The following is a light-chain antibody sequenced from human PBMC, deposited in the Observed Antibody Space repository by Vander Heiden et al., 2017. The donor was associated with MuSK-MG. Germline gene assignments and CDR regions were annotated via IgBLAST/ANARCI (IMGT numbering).Light chain of an antibody. V-gene: IGKV3-11*01. Sequence: ILLTQSPATLSLPPGDPPTLSCPASQIVSTYLAWYQQKQGQAPRRLIYDAANRGTGITARCSGSGAGIDVTLTSSSREQEEFAVYYCHQLSNWLSITFGQGTRLDIK. CDR1: QIVSTY. J-gene: IGKJ5*01. CDR3: HQLSNWLSIT. CDR2: DAA.